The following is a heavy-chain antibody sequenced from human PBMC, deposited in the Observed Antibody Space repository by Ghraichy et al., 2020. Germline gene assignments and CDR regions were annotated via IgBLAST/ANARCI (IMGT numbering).Heavy chain of an antibody. CDR2: IIPIFGTA. J-gene: IGHJ4*02. V-gene: IGHV1-69*13. D-gene: IGHD3-22*01. Sequence: SVKVSCKASGGTFSSYAISWVRQAPGQGLEWMGGIIPIFGTANYAQKFQGRVTITADESTSTAYMELSSLRSEDTAVYYCARRLDYYYDSSGSPLYYWGQGTLVTVSS. CDR3: ARRLDYYYDSSGSPLYY. CDR1: GGTFSSYA.